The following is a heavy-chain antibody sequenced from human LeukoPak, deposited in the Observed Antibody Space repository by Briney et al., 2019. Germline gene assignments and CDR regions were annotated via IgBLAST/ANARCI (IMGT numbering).Heavy chain of an antibody. CDR2: INHSGST. J-gene: IGHJ4*02. CDR3: ARGPYYYGSGSYRVRLITYDY. Sequence: PSETLSLTCAVYGGSFSGYYWSWIRQPPGKGLEWIGEINHSGSTNYNPSLKSRVTISVDTSKNQFSLKLSSVTAADTAVYYCARGPYYYGSGSYRVRLITYDYWGQGTLVTVSS. CDR1: GGSFSGYY. D-gene: IGHD3-10*01. V-gene: IGHV4-34*01.